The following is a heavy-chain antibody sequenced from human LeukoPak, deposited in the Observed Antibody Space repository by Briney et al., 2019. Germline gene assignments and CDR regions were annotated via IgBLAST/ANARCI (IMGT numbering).Heavy chain of an antibody. D-gene: IGHD2-21*01. CDR2: IYPGDSDT. V-gene: IGHV5-51*01. Sequence: GESLKISCKGSGYSFTNYWIGWARQMPGKGLEWMGIIYPGDSDTRYSPSFQGQVTISADKFISTAYLQWSSLKASDTAIYYCARRNRIDNRFDPWGQGTLVTVSS. CDR1: GYSFTNYW. CDR3: ARRNRIDNRFDP. J-gene: IGHJ5*02.